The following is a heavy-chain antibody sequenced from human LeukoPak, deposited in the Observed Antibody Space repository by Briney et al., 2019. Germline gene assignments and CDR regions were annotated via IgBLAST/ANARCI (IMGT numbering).Heavy chain of an antibody. J-gene: IGHJ3*02. V-gene: IGHV3-30-3*01. Sequence: GRSLRLSCAASGFTFSSYAMHWVRQAPGKGLEWVAVISYGGSNKYYADSVKGRFTISRDNSKNTLYLQMKSLRAEDTAVYYCSRGAARDKWIKGSFDIWGQGTMVTVSS. CDR3: SRGAARDKWIKGSFDI. CDR1: GFTFSSYA. D-gene: IGHD5-12*01. CDR2: ISYGGSNK.